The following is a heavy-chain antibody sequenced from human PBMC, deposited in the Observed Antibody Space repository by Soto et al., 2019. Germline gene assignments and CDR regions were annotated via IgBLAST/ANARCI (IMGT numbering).Heavy chain of an antibody. CDR1: GYTFTSYA. D-gene: IGHD6-13*01. V-gene: IGHV1-3*01. J-gene: IGHJ5*02. CDR2: INAGNGNT. CDR3: ARTGSSSWYRFDP. Sequence: QVQLVQSGAEVKKPGASVKVSCKASGYTFTSYAMHWVRQAPGQRLEWMGWINAGNGNTKYSQKFQGRVTITRDPSASTAYMELRSLRSEDTAVYYCARTGSSSWYRFDPWGQGTLVTVSS.